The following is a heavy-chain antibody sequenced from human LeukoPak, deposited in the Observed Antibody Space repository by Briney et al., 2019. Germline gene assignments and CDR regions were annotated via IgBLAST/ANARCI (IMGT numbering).Heavy chain of an antibody. Sequence: KPSETLSLTCPVSGASISSSSYYWGWIRQPPGKGLEWIGSIYYIGNTYYNPSLKSRVTISVDTSKNQFSLKLSSVTAADTAVYYCARHSPRRDGYKIDYWGQGTLVTVSS. J-gene: IGHJ4*02. D-gene: IGHD5-24*01. CDR3: ARHSPRRDGYKIDY. V-gene: IGHV4-39*01. CDR2: IYYIGNT. CDR1: GASISSSSYY.